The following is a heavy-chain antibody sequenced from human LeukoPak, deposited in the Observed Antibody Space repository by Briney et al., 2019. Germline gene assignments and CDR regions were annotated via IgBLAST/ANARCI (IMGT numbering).Heavy chain of an antibody. D-gene: IGHD4-17*01. Sequence: PGGSLRLSCAASGFTFSNAWMIWVSQAPGKGLEWVGRIKSKPDGATTDYAAPVKGRFTISRDDSKNTLFLQMNSLKTDDTAVYYCTTVPPPYGYACDMWGQGTMVTVSS. CDR2: IKSKPDGATT. CDR1: GFTFSNAW. V-gene: IGHV3-15*01. CDR3: TTVPPPYGYACDM. J-gene: IGHJ3*02.